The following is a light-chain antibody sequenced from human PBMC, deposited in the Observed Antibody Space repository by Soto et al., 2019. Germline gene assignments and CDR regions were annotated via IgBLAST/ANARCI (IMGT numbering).Light chain of an antibody. Sequence: EIVMTQSPATLSVSPGERATLSCRASQSVRSNYLAWYQQKPGQAPRLLIYDASTRATGIPARFSGSGSGTEFTLTISSLHSEDLAVYFCQHYSDWPLTFGPGTKVDI. V-gene: IGKV3-15*01. CDR3: QHYSDWPLT. CDR2: DAS. J-gene: IGKJ3*01. CDR1: QSVRSN.